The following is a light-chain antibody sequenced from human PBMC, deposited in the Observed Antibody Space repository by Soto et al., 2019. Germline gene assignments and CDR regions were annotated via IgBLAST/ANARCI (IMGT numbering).Light chain of an antibody. CDR1: QNISRS. V-gene: IGKV3-15*01. CDR3: QQLRMYPST. J-gene: IGKJ1*01. CDR2: GTS. Sequence: EIVMTQSPVTLSVSPGEGATLSCRASQNISRSLAWYQQKPGQGPSLLIYGTSTRAGGVPSRFSGSGSGTDFALTITSLQAEDFATYYCQQLRMYPSTFGQGTKVDIK.